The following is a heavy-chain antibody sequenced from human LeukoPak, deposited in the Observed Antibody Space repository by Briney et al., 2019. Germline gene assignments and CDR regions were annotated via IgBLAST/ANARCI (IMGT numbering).Heavy chain of an antibody. CDR3: GRGSSGWFDY. CDR2: ISASGTTI. J-gene: IGHJ4*02. D-gene: IGHD6-19*01. CDR1: GFTSNSYG. V-gene: IGHV3-48*04. Sequence: GGSLRLSCAGSGFTSNSYGINWVREAPGKGLEWVSFISASGTTIYYADSVKGRFTISRDNAKNSASLQMNSLRAEDTAVYYCGRGSSGWFDYWGQGTLVTVSS.